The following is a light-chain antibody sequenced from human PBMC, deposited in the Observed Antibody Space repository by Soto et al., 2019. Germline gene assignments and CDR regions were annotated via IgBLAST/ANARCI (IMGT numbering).Light chain of an antibody. CDR1: QSVSSY. V-gene: IGKV3-20*01. J-gene: IGKJ1*01. Sequence: EIVLTQSPGTLSLSPGVRATLSCRASQSVSSYLAWYQQKPGQAPRLLIYGASSRATGIPDRFSGSGSGTDFTLTISRLEPEDFAVYYCQQYGRPSRTFGQGTKVEIK. CDR3: QQYGRPSRT. CDR2: GAS.